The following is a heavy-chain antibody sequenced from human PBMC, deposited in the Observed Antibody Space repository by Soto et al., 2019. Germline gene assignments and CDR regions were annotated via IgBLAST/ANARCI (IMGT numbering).Heavy chain of an antibody. D-gene: IGHD3-22*01. Sequence: PGGSLRLSCAVSGLTFRNYALNWVRQAPGKWLEWVSTISDNGGSTHYGNSVKGRFTISRDNSKNTLYLQMNSLRAEDTAIYYCAIRNYYDSSGSYGPWLYFDYWGQGTLVTVSS. V-gene: IGHV3-23*01. J-gene: IGHJ4*02. CDR1: GLTFRNYA. CDR2: ISDNGGST. CDR3: AIRNYYDSSGSYGPWLYFDY.